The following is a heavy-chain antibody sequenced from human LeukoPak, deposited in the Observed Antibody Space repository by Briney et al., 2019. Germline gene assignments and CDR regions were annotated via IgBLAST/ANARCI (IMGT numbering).Heavy chain of an antibody. V-gene: IGHV1-2*02. J-gene: IGHJ6*03. CDR2: INPNSGGT. Sequence: GASVKVSCKASGYTFTAYFIHWVRQAPGQGLEWMGWINPNSGGTNYAQKFQGRVTMTRDTSISTAYMELSRLRSDDTAVYYCARDRSIAARAYYYYYMDVWGKGTTVTVSS. CDR1: GYTFTAYF. D-gene: IGHD6-6*01. CDR3: ARDRSIAARAYYYYYMDV.